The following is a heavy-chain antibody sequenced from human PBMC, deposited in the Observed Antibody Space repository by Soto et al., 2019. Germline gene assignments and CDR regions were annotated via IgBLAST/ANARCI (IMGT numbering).Heavy chain of an antibody. D-gene: IGHD3-22*01. CDR1: GFTFSSYG. CDR3: AKDYYETSGYYYGMDV. J-gene: IGHJ6*02. V-gene: IGHV3-30*18. CDR2: ISYDGSNK. Sequence: PGGSLRLSCAASGFTFSSYGMHWVRQAPGKGLEWVAVISYDGSNKYYADSVKGRFTISRDNSKNTLYLQMNSLRAEDTAVYYCAKDYYETSGYYYGMDVWGQGATVTVSS.